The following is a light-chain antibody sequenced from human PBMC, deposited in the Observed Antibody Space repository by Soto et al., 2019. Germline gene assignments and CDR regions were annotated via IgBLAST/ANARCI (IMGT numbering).Light chain of an antibody. J-gene: IGKJ2*01. V-gene: IGKV3-20*01. CDR3: QQFGSSPLYT. CDR1: QSVSSSY. CDR2: GAS. Sequence: EIVLTQSPGTLSLSPGERVTLSCRASQSVSSSYLAWYQQNPGQAPRLLIYGASSRATGIPDRFSGSGSGTDLTLTISRLEPEDFAVYYCQQFGSSPLYTFGQGTKLEIK.